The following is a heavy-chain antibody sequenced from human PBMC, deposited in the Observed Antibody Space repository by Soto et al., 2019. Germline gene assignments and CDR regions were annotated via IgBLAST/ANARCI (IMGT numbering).Heavy chain of an antibody. V-gene: IGHV3-48*03. J-gene: IGHJ4*02. D-gene: IGHD1-1*01. CDR2: ISSTGSGT. Sequence: EVQLVESGGDLVQPGGSLRLSCAASGFTFSSYEMHWVRQAPGKGLEWISYISSTGSGTHYADSVKGRFTISRDNARNSLSLQMNSLRAEDTAMYYCVRDLHEPLPADVLQVANWCPGTQVTVSS. CDR3: VRDLHEPLPADVLQVAN. CDR1: GFTFSSYE.